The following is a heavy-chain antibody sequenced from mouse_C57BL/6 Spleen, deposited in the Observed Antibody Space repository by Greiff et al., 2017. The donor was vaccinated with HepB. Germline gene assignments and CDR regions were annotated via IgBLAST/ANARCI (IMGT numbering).Heavy chain of an antibody. Sequence: QVHVKQSGAELVKPGASVKISCKASGYAFSSYWMNWVKQRPGKGLEWIGQIYPGDGDTNYNGKFKGKATLTADKSSSTAYMQLSSLTSEDSAVYFCARGRVYYYGSSYGFAYWGQGTLVTVSA. CDR3: ARGRVYYYGSSYGFAY. J-gene: IGHJ3*01. CDR1: GYAFSSYW. CDR2: IYPGDGDT. D-gene: IGHD1-1*01. V-gene: IGHV1-80*01.